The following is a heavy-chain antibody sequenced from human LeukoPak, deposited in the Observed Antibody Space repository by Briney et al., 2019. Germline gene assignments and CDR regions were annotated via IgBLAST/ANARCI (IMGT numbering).Heavy chain of an antibody. Sequence: GGSLRLSCAASGIIVSSNYMSWVRQAPGKGLEWVSVIYSGSSTGYADSVKGRFTISRDNAKNSLYLQMNSLRAEDTAVYYCARDPYCGGDCYREAFDIWGQGTMVTVSS. CDR1: GIIVSSNY. CDR3: ARDPYCGGDCYREAFDI. CDR2: IYSGSST. D-gene: IGHD2-21*02. J-gene: IGHJ3*02. V-gene: IGHV3-66*01.